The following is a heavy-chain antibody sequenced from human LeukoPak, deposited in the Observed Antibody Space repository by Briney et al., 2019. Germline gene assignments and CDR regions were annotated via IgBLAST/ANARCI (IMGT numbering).Heavy chain of an antibody. Sequence: PGGSLRLSCAASVFTFSSYSMNWVRQAPGEGLEWVSSIISSSSYIYYADSVKGGFTLSRDNGKNSLYLQMNRMRAEDTAVYYCAREGDSSSYSWFAFDIWGQGTMVTVSS. CDR1: VFTFSSYS. CDR3: AREGDSSSYSWFAFDI. CDR2: IISSSSYI. D-gene: IGHD6-13*01. V-gene: IGHV3-21*01. J-gene: IGHJ3*02.